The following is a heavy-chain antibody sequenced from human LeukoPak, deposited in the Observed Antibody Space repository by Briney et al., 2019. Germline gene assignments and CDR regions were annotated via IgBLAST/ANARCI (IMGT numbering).Heavy chain of an antibody. D-gene: IGHD4-11*01. J-gene: IGHJ4*02. CDR1: GGSISSSSYY. CDR2: IYYSGST. Sequence: SETLSLTCTDSGGSISSSSYYWGWIRQPPGKGLEWIGSIYYSGSTYYNPSLKSRVTISVDTSKNQFSLKLSSVTAADTAVYYCARRPVTGLSGDYWGQGTLVTVSS. V-gene: IGHV4-39*01. CDR3: ARRPVTGLSGDY.